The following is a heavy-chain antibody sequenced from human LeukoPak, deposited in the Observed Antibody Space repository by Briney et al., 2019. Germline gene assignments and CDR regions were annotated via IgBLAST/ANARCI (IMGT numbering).Heavy chain of an antibody. CDR1: GYTFTSYD. D-gene: IGHD3-16*01. V-gene: IGHV1-8*01. CDR3: ARASRWGGYYYYYGMDV. CDR2: MNPNSGNT. Sequence: ASVKVSCKASGYTFTSYDINWVRQATGQGLEWMGWMNPNSGNTGYAQKFQGRVTMTRNTSISTAYTELSSLRSEDTAVYYCARASRWGGYYYYYGMDVWGQGTTVTVSS. J-gene: IGHJ6*02.